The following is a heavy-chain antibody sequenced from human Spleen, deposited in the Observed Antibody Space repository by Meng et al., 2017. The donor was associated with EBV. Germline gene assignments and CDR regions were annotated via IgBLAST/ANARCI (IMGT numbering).Heavy chain of an antibody. CDR1: GYSFTNYA. V-gene: IGHV7-4-1*02. D-gene: IGHD6-6*01. J-gene: IGHJ2*01. CDR2: INTTTGNP. Sequence: VQLVQAGSDLKKPGASVKVSCKASGYSFTNYAMNWVRQAPGQVLEWMGWINTTTGNPTYAPGFTGRFVFSLDTSVSTAYLQINSLKTEDTAVYYCARELGWYFLFWGRGTLVTVSS. CDR3: ARELGWYFLF.